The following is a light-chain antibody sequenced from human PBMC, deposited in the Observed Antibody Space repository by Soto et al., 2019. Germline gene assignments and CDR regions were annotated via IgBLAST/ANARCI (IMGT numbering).Light chain of an antibody. CDR3: QQYTSYPWT. V-gene: IGKV1-5*01. CDR2: DAS. CDR1: QSLNTR. J-gene: IGKJ1*01. Sequence: IQVTQSKSTVSASVGDRVTLPCLASQSLNTRLAWYQQRPGKAPKLLIYDASTLESGVPSRFSGSGSGTEFTLTISSLQPDDFATYYCQQYTSYPWTFGQGSNVDI.